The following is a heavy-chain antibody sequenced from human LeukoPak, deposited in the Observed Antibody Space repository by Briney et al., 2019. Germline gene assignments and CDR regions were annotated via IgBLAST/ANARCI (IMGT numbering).Heavy chain of an antibody. V-gene: IGHV3-30-3*01. CDR2: ISAEGDIQ. CDR1: GFRFSSYD. CDR3: TRDMIRGVPDYIDY. Sequence: PGGSLRLSCAATGFRFSSYDMHWVRQAPGKGLEWVAAISAEGDIQIYLDPVMGRFTISRDNSKSTLYLQMNSLRIEDTGFYYCTRDMIRGVPDYIDYWGQGTLVTVSS. J-gene: IGHJ4*02. D-gene: IGHD3-10*01.